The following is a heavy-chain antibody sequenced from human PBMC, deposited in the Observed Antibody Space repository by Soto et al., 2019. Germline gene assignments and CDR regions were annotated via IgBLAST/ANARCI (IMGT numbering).Heavy chain of an antibody. Sequence: SETLSLTCTVSGGSIISHYWSWIRQPPGKGLEYIVYIYYSGSTNYNPSLQSRVTISVDTSNNQFSLTLRSVTAADTAVYYCARHPDIHWFDPWGQGTLVTVS. V-gene: IGHV4-59*08. CDR3: ARHPDIHWFDP. J-gene: IGHJ5*02. D-gene: IGHD2-21*02. CDR1: GGSIISHY. CDR2: IYYSGST.